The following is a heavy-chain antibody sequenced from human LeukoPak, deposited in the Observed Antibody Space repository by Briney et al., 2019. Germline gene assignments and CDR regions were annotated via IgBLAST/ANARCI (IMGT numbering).Heavy chain of an antibody. D-gene: IGHD1-26*01. CDR1: GFTFSDSA. Sequence: GGSLRLSCAASGFTFSDSAVHWVRQASEKGLEWVGRIRSKAKSYATAYAASVKGRFTISRDDSKNTAYLQMNSLKTEDTAVYYCTRWEVGSTRPFDYWGQGTLVTVSS. CDR2: IRSKAKSYAT. J-gene: IGHJ4*02. V-gene: IGHV3-73*01. CDR3: TRWEVGSTRPFDY.